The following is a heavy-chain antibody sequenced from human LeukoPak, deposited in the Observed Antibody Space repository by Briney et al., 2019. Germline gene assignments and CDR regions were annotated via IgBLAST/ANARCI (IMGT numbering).Heavy chain of an antibody. CDR3: ARGRGVYEFYDY. CDR2: IYYSGST. V-gene: IGHV4-31*03. J-gene: IGHJ4*02. Sequence: SETLSLTCTVFGGSISSGGYYWSWIRQHPGKGLEWIGYIYYSGSTYYNPSLKSRVTISVDTSKNQFSLKLSSVTAADTAVYYCARGRGVYEFYDYWGQGTLVTVSS. CDR1: GGSISSGGYY. D-gene: IGHD5/OR15-5a*01.